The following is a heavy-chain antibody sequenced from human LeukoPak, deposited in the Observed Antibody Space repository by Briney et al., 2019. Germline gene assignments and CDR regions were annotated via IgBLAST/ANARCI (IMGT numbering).Heavy chain of an antibody. Sequence: PSETLSLTCTVSGGSISSDYWSWIRQPAGKGLEWIGRFYASGRPNYNPSLRSRVTISGDTSKHQFSLSPTSFTAADNDGYNCATYSAEEPYNSWGQGILVTVSS. CDR3: ATYSAEEPYNS. CDR2: FYASGRP. V-gene: IGHV4-4*07. J-gene: IGHJ4*02. D-gene: IGHD2-21*01. CDR1: GGSISSDY.